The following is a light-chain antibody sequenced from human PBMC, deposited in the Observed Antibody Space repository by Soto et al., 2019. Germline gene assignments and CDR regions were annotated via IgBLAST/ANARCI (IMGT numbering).Light chain of an antibody. Sequence: QSVLTQPASVSGSPGQSITISCTGTSSDVGGYNYVSWYQQRPGKAPKFMIYDVSNRPSGVSNRFSGSKSGNTASLTISGLQAEDEADYYCCSYTTSNTRQIVFGTGTKVTVL. J-gene: IGLJ1*01. CDR3: CSYTTSNTRQIV. CDR2: DVS. V-gene: IGLV2-14*01. CDR1: SSDVGGYNY.